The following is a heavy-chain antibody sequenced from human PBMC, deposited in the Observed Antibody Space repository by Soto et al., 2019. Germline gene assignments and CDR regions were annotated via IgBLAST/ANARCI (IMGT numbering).Heavy chain of an antibody. Sequence: EVQLLESGGGLVQPGGSPRLSCAASGFSFGSYAMSWVRQAPGKGLEWVSTISGSGRATYYADSVKGRFTISRDNSKNTLYFEMNSLRAEDMAVYHCAEGHSYYDFRLEYWGQGTLVTVSS. CDR1: GFSFGSYA. D-gene: IGHD3-3*01. J-gene: IGHJ4*02. CDR3: AEGHSYYDFRLEY. V-gene: IGHV3-23*01. CDR2: ISGSGRAT.